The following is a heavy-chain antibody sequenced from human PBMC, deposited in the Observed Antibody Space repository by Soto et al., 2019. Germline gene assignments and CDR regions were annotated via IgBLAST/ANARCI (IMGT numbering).Heavy chain of an antibody. CDR1: GFTFSNFA. V-gene: IGHV3-23*01. D-gene: IGHD2-2*01. Sequence: GGSLRLSCAASGFTFSNFAMTWVRQAPGEGLEWVSSISGTDDYTYYADSVKGRFTISRDNARNTLFLHINNLRADDTAMYYCAENSPQNATGFPEVFGPWGLGTLVTVSS. J-gene: IGHJ5*02. CDR2: ISGTDDYT. CDR3: AENSPQNATGFPEVFGP.